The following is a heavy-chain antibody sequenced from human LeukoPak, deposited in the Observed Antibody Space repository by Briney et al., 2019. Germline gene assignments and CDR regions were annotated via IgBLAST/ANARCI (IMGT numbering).Heavy chain of an antibody. CDR3: VRGPYGASISNWLDP. V-gene: IGHV4-59*01. J-gene: IGHJ5*02. CDR1: GDSITGYS. CDR2: IYYNGDT. D-gene: IGHD3-10*01. Sequence: PSETLSLTCSVSGDSITGYSWSWIRQTPGKGLEWIGYIYYNGDTHYNPSLNSRLSISVDTPNNQFSLNLRSVTAADTAVYYCVRGPYGASISNWLDPWGQGLLVTVSS.